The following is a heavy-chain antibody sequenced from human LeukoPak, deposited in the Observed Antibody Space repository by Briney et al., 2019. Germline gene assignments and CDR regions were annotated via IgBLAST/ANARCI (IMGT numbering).Heavy chain of an antibody. V-gene: IGHV1-8*01. CDR3: ARGGSSSSGLDY. Sequence: ASVKVSCKASGYTFTSYDINWVRQATGQGLEWMGWMNPNSGNTGYAQKFRGRVTMTRNTSISTAYMELSSLRSEDTAVYYCARGGSSSSGLDYWGQGTLVTVSS. J-gene: IGHJ4*02. CDR2: MNPNSGNT. CDR1: GYTFTSYD. D-gene: IGHD6-6*01.